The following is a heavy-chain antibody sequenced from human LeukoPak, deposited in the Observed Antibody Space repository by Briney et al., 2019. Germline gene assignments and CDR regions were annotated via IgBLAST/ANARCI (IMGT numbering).Heavy chain of an antibody. D-gene: IGHD3-22*01. Sequence: GGSLRLSCAASGFTFSSYAMTWVRQAPGKGLESVSATTGSGGSTYYADSVKGWFTISRDNSKNTLYLQMNSLRAEDTAVYYCAKDRNYYDSSPALFGYWGQGTLVTVST. CDR1: GFTFSSYA. V-gene: IGHV3-23*01. CDR2: TTGSGGST. J-gene: IGHJ4*02. CDR3: AKDRNYYDSSPALFGY.